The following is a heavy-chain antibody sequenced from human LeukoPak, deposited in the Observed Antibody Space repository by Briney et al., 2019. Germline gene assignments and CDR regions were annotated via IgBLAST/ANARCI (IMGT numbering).Heavy chain of an antibody. CDR2: ISASSGYI. Sequence: GGSLRLSCATSGFTFISYSMTWVRQAPGKGLEWVSSISASSGYIKYADSVKGRFTISRDNAKNSLYLQMNSLRAEDTAVYYCARADGIAASGHYYFDYWGQGNLVTVSS. D-gene: IGHD6-25*01. CDR3: ARADGIAASGHYYFDY. V-gene: IGHV3-21*01. CDR1: GFTFISYS. J-gene: IGHJ4*02.